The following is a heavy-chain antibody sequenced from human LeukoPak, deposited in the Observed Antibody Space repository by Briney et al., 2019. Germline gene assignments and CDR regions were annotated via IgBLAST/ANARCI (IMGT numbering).Heavy chain of an antibody. CDR3: AKDYPGFWSGYLDY. V-gene: IGHV3-30*18. J-gene: IGHJ4*02. Sequence: PGRSLRLSCAASGFTFRSYGMHWVRQAPGKGLEWVAVISYDGSNKYYADSVKGRFTISRDNSKNTPYLQMNSLRAEDTAVYYCAKDYPGFWSGYLDYWGQGTLVTVSS. CDR2: ISYDGSNK. D-gene: IGHD3-3*01. CDR1: GFTFRSYG.